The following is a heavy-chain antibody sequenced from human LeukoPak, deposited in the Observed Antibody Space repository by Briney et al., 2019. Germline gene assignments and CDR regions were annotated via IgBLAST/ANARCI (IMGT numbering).Heavy chain of an antibody. V-gene: IGHV3-23*01. CDR1: GFTFSSYA. Sequence: GGSLRLSCAASGFTFSSYAVSWVRQAPGKGLEWVSAISGSGGSTYYADSVKGRFTISRDNSKNTLYLQMNSLRAEDTAVYYCTRGNYDSSGYYYSAFDYWGQGTLVTVSS. D-gene: IGHD3-22*01. J-gene: IGHJ4*02. CDR3: TRGNYDSSGYYYSAFDY. CDR2: ISGSGGST.